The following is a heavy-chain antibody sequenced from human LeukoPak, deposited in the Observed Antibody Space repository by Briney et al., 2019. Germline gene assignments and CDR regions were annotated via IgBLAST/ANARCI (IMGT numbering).Heavy chain of an antibody. J-gene: IGHJ4*02. Sequence: GGSLRLSCAASRLTFSTYSLSWVRQAPGKGLEWVSAISGSGGSTYYADSVKGRFTISRDNSKNTLYLQMNSLRSEDTAVYYCAKPRLGYCSSTRCYDFDYWGQGTLVTVSS. V-gene: IGHV3-23*01. CDR1: RLTFSTYS. D-gene: IGHD2-2*01. CDR2: ISGSGGST. CDR3: AKPRLGYCSSTRCYDFDY.